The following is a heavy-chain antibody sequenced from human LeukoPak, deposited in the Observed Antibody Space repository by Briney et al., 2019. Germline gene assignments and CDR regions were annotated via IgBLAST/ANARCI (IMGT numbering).Heavy chain of an antibody. CDR2: IYTSGST. CDR3: AREVRGYSGYERYFDL. D-gene: IGHD5-12*01. Sequence: SETLSLTCTVSGGSISSGSYYWSWIRQPAGKGLEWIGRIYTSGSTNYNPSLKSRVTISVDTSKNQFSLKLSSVTAADTAVYYCAREVRGYSGYERYFDLWGQGTLVTVSS. CDR1: GGSISSGSYY. V-gene: IGHV4-61*02. J-gene: IGHJ5*02.